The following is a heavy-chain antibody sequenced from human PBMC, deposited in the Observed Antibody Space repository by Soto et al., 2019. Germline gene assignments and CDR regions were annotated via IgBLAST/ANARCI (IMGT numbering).Heavy chain of an antibody. CDR1: GYTFTSYG. CDR2: ISAYNGNT. V-gene: IGHV1-18*01. D-gene: IGHD4-17*01. J-gene: IGHJ6*03. CDR3: ARAPLGDRPSYYYYYMDV. Sequence: ASVKVSCKASGYTFTSYGISWVRQAPGQGLEWMGWISAYNGNTNYAQKLQGRVTMTTDTSTSTAYMELRSLRSDDTAVYYCARAPLGDRPSYYYYYMDVWGKGTTVTVSS.